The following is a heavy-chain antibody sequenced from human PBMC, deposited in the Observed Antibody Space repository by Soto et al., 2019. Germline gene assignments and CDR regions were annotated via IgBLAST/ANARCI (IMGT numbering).Heavy chain of an antibody. J-gene: IGHJ4*02. V-gene: IGHV1-69*13. Sequence: SVQVSCQASGGTFSTYGMNWVRLAPGQGLEWMGGIIPKFGTTNYAQKFQGRVTITADESTNTAYMELNYLRSEDTAVYFCARELDPYYGGNSLSLDYWGQGTLVTVSS. D-gene: IGHD4-17*01. CDR1: GGTFSTYG. CDR2: IIPKFGTT. CDR3: ARELDPYYGGNSLSLDY.